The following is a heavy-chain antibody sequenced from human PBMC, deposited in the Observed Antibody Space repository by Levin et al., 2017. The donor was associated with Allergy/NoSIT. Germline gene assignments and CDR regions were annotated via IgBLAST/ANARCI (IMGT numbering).Heavy chain of an antibody. CDR3: ARVRYDFWSGYFRESDAFDI. J-gene: IGHJ3*02. CDR1: GGSISSSNW. CDR2: IYHSGST. Sequence: GSLRLSCAVSGGSISSSNWWSWVRQPPGKGLEWIGEIYHSGSTNYNPSLKSRVTISVDKSKNQFSLKLSSVTAADTAVYYCARVRYDFWSGYFRESDAFDIWGQGTMVTVSS. V-gene: IGHV4-4*02. D-gene: IGHD3-3*01.